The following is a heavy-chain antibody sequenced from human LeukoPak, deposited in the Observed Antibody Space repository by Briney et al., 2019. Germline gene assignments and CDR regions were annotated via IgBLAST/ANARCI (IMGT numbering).Heavy chain of an antibody. V-gene: IGHV3-48*04. J-gene: IGHJ4*02. CDR2: ISSTSSAK. D-gene: IGHD3-16*01. CDR1: GFTFSSYS. CDR3: ARVIGSYGDSAY. Sequence: GGSLRLSCAASGFTFSSYSTNWVRQAPGKGLEWLSYISSTSSAKYYADSLKGRFTISRDNAKNSLYLQMDSLRAEDTAVYYCARVIGSYGDSAYWGQGTLVTVSS.